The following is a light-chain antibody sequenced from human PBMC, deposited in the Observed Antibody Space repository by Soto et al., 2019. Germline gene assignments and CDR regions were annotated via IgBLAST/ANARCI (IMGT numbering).Light chain of an antibody. Sequence: EIVSTQSPATLSLSPGERSTLSCRSIHTFTTYLAWYQQKPGQPPRLLIYGASNRATGSPARFSGSGSGTDFTLTISNLEPEDFAVYYCQQRSNWPANFGQGTRLEIK. CDR2: GAS. J-gene: IGKJ5*01. CDR3: QQRSNWPAN. V-gene: IGKV3-11*01. CDR1: HTFTTY.